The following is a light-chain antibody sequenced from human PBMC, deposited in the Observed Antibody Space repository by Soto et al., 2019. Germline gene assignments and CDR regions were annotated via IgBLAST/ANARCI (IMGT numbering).Light chain of an antibody. CDR2: AAS. CDR3: QQTYTSPRT. CDR1: QGIRND. V-gene: IGKV1-39*01. Sequence: DIQITQSPASLAASVGERGIFTCLASQGIRNDLAWFQQKPGKAPKRLIYAASNLQSGVPSRFSGSGSGTDFSLTISSLQPEDFATYYCQQTYTSPRTFGQGTKVDIK. J-gene: IGKJ1*01.